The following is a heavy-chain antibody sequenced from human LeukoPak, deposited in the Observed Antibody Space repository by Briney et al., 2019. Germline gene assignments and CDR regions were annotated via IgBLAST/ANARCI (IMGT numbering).Heavy chain of an antibody. CDR3: ARSSNVFFGFFDY. CDR1: GYTFTSYG. Sequence: GASVKVSCKASGYTFTSYGISWVRQAPGQGLEWMGWINAGNGNTKYSQKFQGRVTITRDTSASTAYMELSSLRSEDTAVYYCARSSNVFFGFFDYWGQGTLVTVSS. CDR2: INAGNGNT. V-gene: IGHV1-3*01. D-gene: IGHD3-10*01. J-gene: IGHJ4*02.